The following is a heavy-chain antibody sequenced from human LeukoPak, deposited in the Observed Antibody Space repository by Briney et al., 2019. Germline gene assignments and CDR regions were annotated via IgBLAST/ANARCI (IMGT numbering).Heavy chain of an antibody. CDR1: GYTFTTYN. CDR3: ARGVAGSGWYYYYYYYYMDV. Sequence: ASVKVSCKASGYTFTTYNINWVRQAPGQGLEWMGWISGYNGNTNYAQKLQGRVTMTTDTSTSTAYMELRSLKSDDTAVYYCARGVAGSGWYYYYYYYYMDVWGKGTTVTVSS. J-gene: IGHJ6*03. V-gene: IGHV1-18*01. CDR2: ISGYNGNT. D-gene: IGHD6-19*01.